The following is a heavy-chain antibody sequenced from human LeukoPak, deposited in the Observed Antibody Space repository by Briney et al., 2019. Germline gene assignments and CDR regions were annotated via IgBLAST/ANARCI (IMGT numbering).Heavy chain of an antibody. CDR1: GFFFSNHS. CDR2: ITNTGKYI. Sequence: GDSLRLSCAASGFFFSNHSLIWARQAPGKGLEWVSSITNTGKYIYYADSVKGRFTISRDNAKNSLYLQMNSLRAEDTAVYYCARDRASYWGQGTLVTVSS. J-gene: IGHJ4*02. CDR3: ARDRASY. V-gene: IGHV3-21*06.